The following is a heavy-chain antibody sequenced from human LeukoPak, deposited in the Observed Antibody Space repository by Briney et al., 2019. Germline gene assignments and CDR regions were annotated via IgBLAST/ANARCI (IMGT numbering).Heavy chain of an antibody. D-gene: IGHD3-22*01. CDR1: GFTFGDYG. CDR3: ARAGYDSSGCYDYYYYYMDV. CDR2: ISGSGGST. Sequence: GGSLRLSCAASGFTFGDYGMSWVRQAPGKGLEWVSGISGSGGSTYYADSVKGRFTISRDNSKNTLYLQMNSLRAEDTAVYYCARAGYDSSGCYDYYYYYMDVWGKGTTVTISS. J-gene: IGHJ6*03. V-gene: IGHV3-23*01.